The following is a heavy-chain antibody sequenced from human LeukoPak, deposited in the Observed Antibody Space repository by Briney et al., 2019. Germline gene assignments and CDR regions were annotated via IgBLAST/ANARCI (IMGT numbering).Heavy chain of an antibody. CDR3: ATGSYYYYYMDV. J-gene: IGHJ6*03. CDR1: GFTFSSYE. CDR2: ISSSGSTI. V-gene: IGHV3-48*03. D-gene: IGHD3-10*01. Sequence: GGSLRLSCAASGFTFSSYEMNWVRQAPGKGLEWVSYISSSGSTIYYADSVKGRFTISRDNAKNSLYLQMNSLRAEDTAVYYCATGSYYYYYMDVWGKGTMVTISS.